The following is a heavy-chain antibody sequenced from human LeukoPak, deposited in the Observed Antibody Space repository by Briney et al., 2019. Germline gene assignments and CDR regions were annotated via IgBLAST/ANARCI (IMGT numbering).Heavy chain of an antibody. J-gene: IGHJ5*02. D-gene: IGHD3-3*01. V-gene: IGHV1-69*05. CDR1: GGTFSSYA. Sequence: VASVKVSCKASGGTFSSYAISWVRQPPGQGLEWMGGIIPIFGTANYAQKFQGRVTITTDESTSTAYMELSSLRSEDTTVYYCARAPITIFDHWFEPWGQGTLVTVSS. CDR3: ARAPITIFDHWFEP. CDR2: IIPIFGTA.